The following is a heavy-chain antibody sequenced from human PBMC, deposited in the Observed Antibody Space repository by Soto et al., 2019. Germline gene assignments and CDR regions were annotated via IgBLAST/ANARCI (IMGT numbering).Heavy chain of an antibody. D-gene: IGHD5-18*01. V-gene: IGHV1-69*13. CDR1: GGTFSSYA. J-gene: IGHJ3*02. Sequence: SVKVSCKASGGTFSSYAISWVRQAPGQGLEWMGGIIPIFGTANYAQKFQGRVTITADESTSTAYMELSSLRSEDTAVYYCAREGRYSYGSNAFDIWVQGTMVTVSS. CDR3: AREGRYSYGSNAFDI. CDR2: IIPIFGTA.